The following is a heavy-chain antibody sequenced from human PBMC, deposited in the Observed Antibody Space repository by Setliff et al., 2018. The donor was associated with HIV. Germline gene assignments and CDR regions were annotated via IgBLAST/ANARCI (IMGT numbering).Heavy chain of an antibody. CDR3: ARGGPARVALLYWFNP. V-gene: IGHV1-18*04. D-gene: IGHD2-21*01. CDR2: INPYNGNT. J-gene: IGHJ5*02. Sequence: ASVNVSCKAAGYTFRRFGITWVRQATGQGLEWVGWINPYNGNTKYGQKFQGTVTMTRDTSKSTVYLELRRLRSDDTAVYFCARGGPARVALLYWFNPWGQGTLVTVSS. CDR1: GYTFRRFG.